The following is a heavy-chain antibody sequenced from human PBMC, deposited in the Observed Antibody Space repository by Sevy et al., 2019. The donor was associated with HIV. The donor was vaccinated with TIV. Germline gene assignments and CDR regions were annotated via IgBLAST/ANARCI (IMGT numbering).Heavy chain of an antibody. Sequence: SETLSLTCTVSRGSISTYYWTWIRQPPGKGLEWIGYIYYSGSTDYNPSLKSRVTMSIDTSKNQFSLKLRSVTAADTAVYYCTRGGPNRQQLDYFDYWGQGTLVTVSS. CDR1: RGSISTYY. J-gene: IGHJ4*02. CDR3: TRGGPNRQQLDYFDY. CDR2: IYYSGST. V-gene: IGHV4-59*01. D-gene: IGHD6-13*01.